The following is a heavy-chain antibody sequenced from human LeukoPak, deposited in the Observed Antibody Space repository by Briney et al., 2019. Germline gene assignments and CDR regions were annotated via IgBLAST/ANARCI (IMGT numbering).Heavy chain of an antibody. Sequence: GGSLRLSCVASGFTVSSSHMTWVRQAPGKGLEWVSVLYSGGSTYYADSVKGRFTISRDNSKNTLYLQMNGLRAEDTAVYYCARGGVTMIVPILWGQGTLVTVSS. CDR1: GFTVSSSH. CDR3: ARGGVTMIVPIL. V-gene: IGHV3-53*01. J-gene: IGHJ4*02. CDR2: LYSGGST. D-gene: IGHD3-22*01.